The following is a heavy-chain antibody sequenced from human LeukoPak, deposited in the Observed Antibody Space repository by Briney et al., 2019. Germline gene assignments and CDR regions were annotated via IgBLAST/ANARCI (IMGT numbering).Heavy chain of an antibody. CDR1: GGSFSGYY. J-gene: IGHJ3*02. CDR3: ARANCSGGSCYVDGAFDI. D-gene: IGHD2-15*01. CDR2: IYYSGST. V-gene: IGHV4-59*01. Sequence: SETLSLTCAVYGGSFSGYYWSWIRQPPGKGLEWIGYIYYSGSTNYNPSLKSRVTISVDTSKNQFSLKLSSVTAADTAVYYCARANCSGGSCYVDGAFDIWGQGTMVTVSS.